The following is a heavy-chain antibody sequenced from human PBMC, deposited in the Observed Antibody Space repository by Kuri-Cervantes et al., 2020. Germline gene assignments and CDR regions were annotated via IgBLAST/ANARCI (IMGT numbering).Heavy chain of an antibody. CDR1: GYSISSGYY. CDR3: AIYSSSWYGVDY. V-gene: IGHV4-38-2*01. J-gene: IGHJ4*02. Sequence: SQTLSLTCAVSGYSISSGYYWGWIRQPPGKGLEWIGSIYHGGSTYYNPSLKSRVSISVDTSKNQFSLKLSSGTAADTAVYSCAIYSSSWYGVDYWGQGTLVTVSS. D-gene: IGHD6-13*01. CDR2: IYHGGST.